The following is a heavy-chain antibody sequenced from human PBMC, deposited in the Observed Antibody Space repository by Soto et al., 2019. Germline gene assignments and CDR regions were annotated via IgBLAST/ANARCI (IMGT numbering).Heavy chain of an antibody. V-gene: IGHV4-34*01. Sequence: LSLTCAVYGGSFSGYYWSWIRQPPGKGLEWIGEINHSGSTNYNPSLKSRVTISVDTSKNQFSLKLSSVTAADTAVYYCARGHGGYSYIDYWGQGTLVTVSS. J-gene: IGHJ4*02. CDR1: GGSFSGYY. CDR2: INHSGST. CDR3: ARGHGGYSYIDY. D-gene: IGHD5-18*01.